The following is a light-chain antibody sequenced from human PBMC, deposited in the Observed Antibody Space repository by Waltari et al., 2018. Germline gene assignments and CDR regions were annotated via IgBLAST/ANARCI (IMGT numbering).Light chain of an antibody. CDR3: QQAYRTPLT. J-gene: IGKJ4*01. CDR1: QSILYSSTNKNY. Sequence: DVVITQSPVSLPVSLRASATITFKSRQSILYSSTNKNYIAWYQKKSGQPPKLLVYWASTRASGVPDRFYGSGSGTDFTLTISSLQPEDVAVYYCQQAYRTPLTFGGGTKVEIK. V-gene: IGKV4-1*01. CDR2: WAS.